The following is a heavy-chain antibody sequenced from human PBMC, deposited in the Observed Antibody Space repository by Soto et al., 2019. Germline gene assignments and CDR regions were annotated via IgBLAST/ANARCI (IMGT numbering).Heavy chain of an antibody. Sequence: QVQLQESGPGLVSPLGTLSLTCAVSGGSINTDSWWTWVRQPPGKGLEWIGEIHRSRGTNYNSSLKSRVTISIDRSTNHFSRRLYSVTAADTAVYYCASREEARPFWGQGTLVTVSS. CDR2: IHRSRGT. D-gene: IGHD6-6*01. J-gene: IGHJ4*02. CDR3: ASREEARPF. CDR1: GGSINTDSW. V-gene: IGHV4-4*02.